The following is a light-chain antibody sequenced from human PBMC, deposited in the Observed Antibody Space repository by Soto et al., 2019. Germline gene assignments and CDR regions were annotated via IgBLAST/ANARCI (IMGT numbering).Light chain of an antibody. CDR2: GAS. J-gene: IGKJ2*01. CDR1: QSVSSSY. Sequence: EIVLTQSPGTLSLSPGERATLSCRASQSVSSSYLAWYQQKPGQAPRLLIYGASSRATGITDRFSGSGSGTDFTLTISRLEPEDFAVYYCQQYGSSPRRTFGQGTKLEIK. CDR3: QQYGSSPRRT. V-gene: IGKV3-20*01.